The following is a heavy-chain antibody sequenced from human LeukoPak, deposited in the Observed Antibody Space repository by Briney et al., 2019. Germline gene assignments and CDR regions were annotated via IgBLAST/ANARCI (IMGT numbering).Heavy chain of an antibody. CDR3: ARDTYYYDSSGYPTLDY. CDR1: GYTFTGYY. D-gene: IGHD3-22*01. J-gene: IGHJ4*02. V-gene: IGHV1-2*02. CDR2: INPNSGGT. Sequence: ALVKVSCKASGYTFTGYYMHWVRQAPGQGLEWMGWINPNSGGTNYAQKFQGRVTMTRDTSIRTAYMELSRLRSDDTAVYYCARDTYYYDSSGYPTLDYWGQGTLVTVSS.